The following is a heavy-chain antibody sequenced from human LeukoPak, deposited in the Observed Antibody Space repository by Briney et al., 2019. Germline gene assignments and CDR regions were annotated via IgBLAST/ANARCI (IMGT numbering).Heavy chain of an antibody. Sequence: GGSLRLSCAASGFTFSSYGMHWVRQAPGKGLEWVAVIRYDGSNKYYADSVKGRFTISRDNSKNTLYLQMNSLRAEDTAVYYCAREGYYDSSGYYPDYWGQGTLVTVSS. CDR3: AREGYYDSSGYYPDY. J-gene: IGHJ4*02. CDR2: IRYDGSNK. CDR1: GFTFSSYG. D-gene: IGHD3-22*01. V-gene: IGHV3-33*01.